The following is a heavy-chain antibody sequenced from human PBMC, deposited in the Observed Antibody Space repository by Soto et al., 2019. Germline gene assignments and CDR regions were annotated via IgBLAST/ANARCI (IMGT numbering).Heavy chain of an antibody. D-gene: IGHD2-8*01. J-gene: IGHJ5*02. V-gene: IGHV3-21*01. CDR3: ARDLFPPSEPPYCTNGVCHGSDP. CDR1: GFTFSSYS. Sequence: GGSLRLSCAASGFTFSSYSINWVRQAPGKGLEWVSSISSSSSYIYYADSVKGRFTISRDNAKNSLYLQMNSLRAEDTAVYYCARDLFPPSEPPYCTNGVCHGSDPWGQGTLVTVSS. CDR2: ISSSSSYI.